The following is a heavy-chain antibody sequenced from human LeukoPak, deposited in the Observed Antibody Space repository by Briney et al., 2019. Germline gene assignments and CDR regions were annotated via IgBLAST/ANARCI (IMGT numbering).Heavy chain of an antibody. CDR2: TYYRSNWFN. J-gene: IGHJ6*04. CDR1: GDSVSSNTAA. V-gene: IGHV6-1*01. Sequence: SQTLSLTCAISGDSVSSNTAAWNWIRHSPSRGLEWLGRTYYRSNWFNDYAVSVRGRLTVNPDTPKNHFSLQLNFVTPEDTAVCYCARGGGSGSHFYYFGMDVWGKGTAVTVSS. D-gene: IGHD2-15*01. CDR3: ARGGGSGSHFYYFGMDV.